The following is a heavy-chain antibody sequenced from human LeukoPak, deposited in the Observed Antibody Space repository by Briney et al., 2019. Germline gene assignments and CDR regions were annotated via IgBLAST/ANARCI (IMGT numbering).Heavy chain of an antibody. J-gene: IGHJ4*02. D-gene: IGHD1-7*01. CDR2: INPNSGGT. CDR1: GYTFTGYY. V-gene: IGHV1-2*02. CDR3: ARDYYNWNYGRLDY. Sequence: ASVKVSCKASGYTFTGYYMHWVRQAPGQGLEWMGWINPNSGGTNYAQKFQGRVTMTRDTSISTAYMELSRLRSDDTAVYYCARDYYNWNYGRLDYWGQGTLVTVSS.